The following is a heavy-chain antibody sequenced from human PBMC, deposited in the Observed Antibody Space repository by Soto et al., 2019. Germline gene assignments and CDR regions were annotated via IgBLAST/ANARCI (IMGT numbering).Heavy chain of an antibody. CDR2: ISSSSRYT. CDR3: ARYVSGTIWCFDY. D-gene: IGHD3-10*01. J-gene: IGHJ4*03. CDR1: GFTFSSYS. V-gene: IGHV3-21*01. Sequence: GSLRLSCAASGFTFSSYSMNWVRQAPGKGLEWISSISSSSRYTYYAASVQGRFTISRDNAKNSLYLQMNSLRAEDTAVYYCARYVSGTIWCFDYWGQGTLVTVSS.